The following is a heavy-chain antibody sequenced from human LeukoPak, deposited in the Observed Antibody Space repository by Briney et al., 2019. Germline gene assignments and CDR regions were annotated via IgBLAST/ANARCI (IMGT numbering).Heavy chain of an antibody. CDR3: AKMPSTEIYYFYYMDV. V-gene: IGHV3-23*01. CDR2: ISSLGVST. Sequence: GGSLRLSCADSGDTFSSYTMNWVRQARGKGVECVSGISSLGVSTYYADSVKGRFTISRDNSKTTLYLHMDRLGTADTAVYYCAKMPSTEIYYFYYMDVWGKGTTVTVSS. CDR1: GDTFSSYT. J-gene: IGHJ6*03. D-gene: IGHD2-2*01.